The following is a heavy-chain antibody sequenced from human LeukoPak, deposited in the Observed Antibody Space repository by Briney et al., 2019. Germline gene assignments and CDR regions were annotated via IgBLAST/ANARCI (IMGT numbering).Heavy chain of an antibody. Sequence: SETLSLTCTVSGDSLSSHYWSRIRQPPGKGLEWIGYIYGSGSTHYDPSLRSRATISEDTSKNQFSLKLTSVTAADTAVYYCARNVGWYSHNSWGQGTLVTVSS. J-gene: IGHJ4*02. CDR2: IYGSGST. CDR3: ARNVGWYSHNS. V-gene: IGHV4-59*08. D-gene: IGHD6-19*01. CDR1: GDSLSSHY.